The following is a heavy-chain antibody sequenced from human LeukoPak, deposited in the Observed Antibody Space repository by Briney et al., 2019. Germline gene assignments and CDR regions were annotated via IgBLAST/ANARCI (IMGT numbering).Heavy chain of an antibody. CDR3: ARDSIAVADYYYYYYMDV. D-gene: IGHD6-19*01. CDR2: INPNSGGT. V-gene: IGHV1-2*02. CDR1: GYTFTCYY. Sequence: ASVKVSCKASGYTFTCYYMHWVRQAPGQGLEWMGWINPNSGGTNYAQKFQGRVTMTRDTSISTAYMELSRLRSDDTAVYYCARDSIAVADYYYYYYMDVWGKGTTVTVSS. J-gene: IGHJ6*03.